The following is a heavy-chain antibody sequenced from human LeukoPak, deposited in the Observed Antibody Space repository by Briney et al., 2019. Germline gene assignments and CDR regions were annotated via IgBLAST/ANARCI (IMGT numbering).Heavy chain of an antibody. V-gene: IGHV3-23*01. J-gene: IGHJ3*02. Sequence: PGGSLRLSCAASGFTFSSYAMSWVRQAPGKGLEWVSAISGSGGSTYYADSVKGRFTISRDNSKNTLYLQMNSLRAEDTAVYYCVRAGTTRRDAFDIWGQGTMVTVSS. CDR2: ISGSGGST. CDR1: GFTFSSYA. D-gene: IGHD1-1*01. CDR3: VRAGTTRRDAFDI.